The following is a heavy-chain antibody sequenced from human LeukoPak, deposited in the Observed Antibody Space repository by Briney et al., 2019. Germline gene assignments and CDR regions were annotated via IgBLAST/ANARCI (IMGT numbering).Heavy chain of an antibody. V-gene: IGHV4-59*08. J-gene: IGHJ3*01. CDR1: GGSISSYY. D-gene: IGHD3-16*01. CDR2: IYYSGST. CDR3: ARHVGLGDAFDL. Sequence: SETLSLTCTVSGGSISSYYWSWIRQPPGKGLEWIGNIYYSGSTNYNPSLKSRVTISVSTSKNQFPLKLSSVTAADTAVYYCARHVGLGDAFDLWGQGTMVTVSS.